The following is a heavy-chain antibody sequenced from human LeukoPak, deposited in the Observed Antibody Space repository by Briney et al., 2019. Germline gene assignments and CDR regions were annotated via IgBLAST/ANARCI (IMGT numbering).Heavy chain of an antibody. V-gene: IGHV4-59*01. CDR2: IYYSGST. CDR3: ARHGSGWLQGSFQH. Sequence: KPSETLSLTCTVSGGSISSYYWSWIRQPPGKGLEWIGYIYYSGSTNYNPSLKSRVTISVDTSKNQFSLKLSSVTAADTAVYYCARHGSGWLQGSFQHWGQGTLVTVSS. CDR1: GGSISSYY. D-gene: IGHD6-19*01. J-gene: IGHJ1*01.